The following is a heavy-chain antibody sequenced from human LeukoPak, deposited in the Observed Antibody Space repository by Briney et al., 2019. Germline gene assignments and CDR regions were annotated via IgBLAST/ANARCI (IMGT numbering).Heavy chain of an antibody. CDR2: IYYSGST. Sequence: PSETLSLTCTVSGGSISSYYWSWIRQPPGKGLEWIGYIYYSGSTNYNPSLKSRVTISVDTSKNQFSLKLSSVTAADTAVYYCARDIAVAGTGWYFDLWGRGTLVTVSS. CDR3: ARDIAVAGTGWYFDL. V-gene: IGHV4-59*01. J-gene: IGHJ2*01. D-gene: IGHD6-19*01. CDR1: GGSISSYY.